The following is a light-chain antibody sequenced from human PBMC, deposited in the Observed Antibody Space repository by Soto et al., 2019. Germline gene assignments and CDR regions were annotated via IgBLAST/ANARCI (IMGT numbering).Light chain of an antibody. CDR3: SSYAGSNKKV. J-gene: IGLJ1*01. CDR1: SSDVGGYNY. CDR2: EVS. Sequence: QSVLTQPPSASGSPGQSVTTSCTGTSSDVGGYNYVSWYQQHPGKAPKLMIYEVSKRPSGVPDRFSGPKSGNTASLTVSGLQAEDEADYYCSSYAGSNKKVFGTGTKVTVL. V-gene: IGLV2-8*01.